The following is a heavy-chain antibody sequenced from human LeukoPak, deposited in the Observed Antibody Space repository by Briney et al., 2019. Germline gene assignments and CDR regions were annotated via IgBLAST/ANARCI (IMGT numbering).Heavy chain of an antibody. D-gene: IGHD1-26*01. CDR3: ARGRGSHPPYFDY. J-gene: IGHJ4*02. CDR2: ISYDGSNK. CDR1: GFTFSSYA. V-gene: IGHV3-30-3*01. Sequence: GGSLRLSCAASGFTFSSYAMHWVRQVPGKGLEWVAVISYDGSNKYYADSVKGRFTISRDNSKNTLYLQMNSLRAEDTAVYYCARGRGSHPPYFDYWGQGTLVTVSS.